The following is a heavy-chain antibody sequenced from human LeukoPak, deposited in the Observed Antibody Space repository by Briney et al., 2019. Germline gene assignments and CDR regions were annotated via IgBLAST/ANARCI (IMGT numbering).Heavy chain of an antibody. D-gene: IGHD4-11*01. CDR2: LIPLFGTT. CDR3: ARETSNYYYFDS. J-gene: IGHJ4*02. Sequence: ASVKVSCKTSGDTFRSYVINWVRQAPGQGLEWMGGLIPLFGTTNYAQKFQGRVIITADESTTTAYMELRSLRSEDTAVYYCARETSNYYYFDSWGQGTLVTVSS. CDR1: GDTFRSYV. V-gene: IGHV1-69*13.